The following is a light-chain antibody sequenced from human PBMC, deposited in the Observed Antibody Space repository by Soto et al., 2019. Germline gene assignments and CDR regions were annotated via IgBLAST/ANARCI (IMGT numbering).Light chain of an antibody. J-gene: IGKJ2*01. Sequence: EIVMTQSPATLSVSPGERATLSCRASQSVSSKLAWFQQKPGQAPSLLIYGVSTRATGGPVRFSGSGSGTEFTLTVNSLQSADFAVSYCQQYNNWPHTFGQGTKVDIK. CDR2: GVS. CDR1: QSVSSK. V-gene: IGKV3-15*01. CDR3: QQYNNWPHT.